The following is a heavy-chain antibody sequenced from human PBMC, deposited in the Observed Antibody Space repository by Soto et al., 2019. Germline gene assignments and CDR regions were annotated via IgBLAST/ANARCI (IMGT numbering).Heavy chain of an antibody. J-gene: IGHJ4*02. D-gene: IGHD3-16*01. V-gene: IGHV1-18*01. CDR3: VRGDGGYVDH. Sequence: QVQLVQSGAEVKKPGASVKVSCKAMGYTFTNYGLSWVRQAPGGGLEWLGWISAYNGPTKYAQKVQDRVTPTTDTSASTAYLELRSLTSDDTAVYSCVRGDGGYVDHWGQGTLVRVSS. CDR2: ISAYNGPT. CDR1: GYTFTNYG.